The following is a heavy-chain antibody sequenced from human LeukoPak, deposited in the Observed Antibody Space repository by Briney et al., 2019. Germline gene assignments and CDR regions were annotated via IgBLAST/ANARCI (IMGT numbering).Heavy chain of an antibody. D-gene: IGHD2-2*01. Sequence: SSVTVSCKASGCTFTRYDIHGVRQAAGQGLEWMGWMNPNSGNTHYAQKFQGRVTMTRNTPISTAYMELSSLRSEDTAVYYCARGRRPIVVVPDDIHKPLNYFDPWGQGTLVTVSS. CDR3: ARGRRPIVVVPDDIHKPLNYFDP. CDR2: MNPNSGNT. CDR1: GCTFTRYD. V-gene: IGHV1-8*01. J-gene: IGHJ5*02.